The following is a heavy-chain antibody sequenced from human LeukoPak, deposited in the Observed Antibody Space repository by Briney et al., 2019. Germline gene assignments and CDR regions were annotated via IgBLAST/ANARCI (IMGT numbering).Heavy chain of an antibody. V-gene: IGHV3-21*01. CDR3: ARGMWSSSFMDV. CDR1: GFTFSSYS. J-gene: IGHJ6*03. Sequence: PGGSLRLSCAASGFTFSSYSMNWVRQAPGKGLEWVSSISSSSSYIYYADSVKGRFTISRDSSKNSLYLQMNSLRAEDTAVYYCARGMWSSSFMDVWGKGTTVTVSS. CDR2: ISSSSSYI. D-gene: IGHD6-13*01.